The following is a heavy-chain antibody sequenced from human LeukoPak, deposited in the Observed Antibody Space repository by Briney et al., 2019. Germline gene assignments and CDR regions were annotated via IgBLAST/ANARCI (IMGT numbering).Heavy chain of an antibody. CDR2: IYYSGST. CDR1: GGSISSSSYY. J-gene: IGHJ3*02. CDR3: ARGVLRYFDWLFLGAFDI. Sequence: PSETLSLTCTVSGGSISSSSYYWGWIRQPPGKGLEWIGYIYYSGSTNYNPSLKSRVTISVDTSKNQFSLKLSSVTAADTAVYYCARGVLRYFDWLFLGAFDIWGQGTMVTVSS. D-gene: IGHD3-9*01. V-gene: IGHV4-61*05.